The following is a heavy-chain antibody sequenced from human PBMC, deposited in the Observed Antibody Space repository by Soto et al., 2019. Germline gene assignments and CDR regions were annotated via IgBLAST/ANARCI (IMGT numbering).Heavy chain of an antibody. CDR3: ARGAWPSYFDY. CDR2: ISGMSAYI. Sequence: GGSLRLSCAASGFSFRSYWLHWVRQAPGKGLEWVSSISGMSAYIYYADSVRGRFTISRDNAENSLYLQMNSLRAEDTAVYYCARGAWPSYFDYWGQGTLVTVSS. CDR1: GFSFRSYW. V-gene: IGHV3-21*01. J-gene: IGHJ4*02.